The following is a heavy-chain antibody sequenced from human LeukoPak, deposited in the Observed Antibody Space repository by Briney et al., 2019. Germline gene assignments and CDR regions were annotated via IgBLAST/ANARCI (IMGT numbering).Heavy chain of an antibody. CDR1: GYTLTDYY. V-gene: IGHV1-2*06. D-gene: IGHD3-16*02. J-gene: IGHJ4*02. CDR2: INPNSGGT. Sequence: ASVKVSCKASGYTLTDYYMHWVRQAPGQGLEWMGRINPNSGGTNYAQKFQGRVTMTRDTSTSTVYMELSSLRSEDTAVYYCARGVELSENPEFDYWGQGTLVTVSS. CDR3: ARGVELSENPEFDY.